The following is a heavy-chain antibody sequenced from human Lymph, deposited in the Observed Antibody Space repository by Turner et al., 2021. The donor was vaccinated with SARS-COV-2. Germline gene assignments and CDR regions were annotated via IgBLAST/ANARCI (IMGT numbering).Heavy chain of an antibody. J-gene: IGHJ4*02. CDR3: ARDSSGSGTLDY. CDR1: GFTFNNYP. V-gene: IGHV3-30-3*01. CDR2: ISYDGSNK. Sequence: QVQLVEPGGGVVQPGRSLSLPCAASGFTFNNYPMHWVRQAPGKGLEWVAVISYDGSNKYYADSVKGRFTISRDNSKNTLYLQMNSLRAEDTAVYYCARDSSGSGTLDYWGQGTLVTVSS. D-gene: IGHD3-10*01.